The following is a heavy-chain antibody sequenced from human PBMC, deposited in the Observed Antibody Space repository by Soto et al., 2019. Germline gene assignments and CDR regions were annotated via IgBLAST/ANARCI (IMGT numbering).Heavy chain of an antibody. V-gene: IGHV4-4*02. J-gene: IGHJ6*02. Sequence: SETLSLTCAVSGGSVNTDFWWSWVRQPPGKGPEWIGEVHHSGTTNYIQSLTSRLTMSVDKSGNQVSLELTSVTAADTAVYYCARDRLKRATIFYYDSSGYLTGMDVWGQGTTVTVSS. D-gene: IGHD3-22*01. CDR3: ARDRLKRATIFYYDSSGYLTGMDV. CDR2: VHHSGTT. CDR1: GGSVNTDFW.